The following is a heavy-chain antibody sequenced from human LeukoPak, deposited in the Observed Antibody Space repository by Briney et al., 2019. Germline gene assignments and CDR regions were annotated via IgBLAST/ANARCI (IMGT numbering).Heavy chain of an antibody. CDR3: ARGPLRWSSSWYRLGGVIWFDP. CDR1: GDSVSNTTTA. V-gene: IGHV6-1*01. D-gene: IGHD6-13*01. Sequence: SQTLSLTCAISGDSVSNTTTAWNWIRQSPSRGLEWLGRTYYRSKWYHEYAISVRSRIIINSDTSKNQFSLHLNSVTPDDTAVYYCARGPLRWSSSWYRLGGVIWFDPWGQGTLVTVSS. J-gene: IGHJ5*02. CDR2: TYYRSKWYH.